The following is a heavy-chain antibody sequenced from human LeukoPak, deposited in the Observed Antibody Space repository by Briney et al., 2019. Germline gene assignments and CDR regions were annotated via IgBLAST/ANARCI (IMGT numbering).Heavy chain of an antibody. V-gene: IGHV1-69*02. J-gene: IGHJ4*02. CDR2: IIPILDIT. CDR3: ANIPPTRGQ. D-gene: IGHD2-2*02. Sequence: SVTVSCKASGGTLSSYPISWVRQAPGEGREWMGRIIPILDITNYAQKFQGRVTITADKSTGTAYMELSSLGSGDTAMYYCANIPPTRGQWGQGTLITVSS. CDR1: GGTLSSYP.